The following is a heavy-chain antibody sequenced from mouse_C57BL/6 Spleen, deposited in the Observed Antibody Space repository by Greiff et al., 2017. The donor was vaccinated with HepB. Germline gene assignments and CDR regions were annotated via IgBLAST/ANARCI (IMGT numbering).Heavy chain of an antibody. CDR1: GYTFTSYW. J-gene: IGHJ2*01. CDR3: ARSPIYYDYDKGDFDY. CDR2: IHPNSGST. V-gene: IGHV1-64*01. Sequence: QVQLKQPGAELVKPGASVKLSCKASGYTFTSYWMHWVKQRPGQGLEWIGMIHPNSGSTNYNEKFKSKATLTVDKSSSTAYMQLSSLTSEDSAVYYCARSPIYYDYDKGDFDYWGQGTTLTVSS. D-gene: IGHD2-4*01.